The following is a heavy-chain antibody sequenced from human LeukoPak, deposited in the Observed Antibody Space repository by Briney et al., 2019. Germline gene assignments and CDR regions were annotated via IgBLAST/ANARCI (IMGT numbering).Heavy chain of an antibody. CDR3: ARGSGYFDY. V-gene: IGHV3-21*04. CDR2: ISSSSNDI. CDR1: GFSFSSYV. J-gene: IGHJ4*02. D-gene: IGHD2-15*01. Sequence: GGSLRLSCAASGFSFSSYVMNWVRQAPGKGLEWVSSISSSSNDIYYADSVKGRFIISRDNAKNSLYLQMNSLRAEDTAVYYCARGSGYFDYWGQGTLVTVSS.